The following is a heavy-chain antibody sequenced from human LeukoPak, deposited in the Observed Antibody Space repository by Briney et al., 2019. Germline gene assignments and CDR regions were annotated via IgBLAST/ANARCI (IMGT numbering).Heavy chain of an antibody. V-gene: IGHV1-2*02. Sequence: ASVKVSCKASGYMFTGYYMHWVRQAPGQGLGWMGWIYPNSGGTNYAQNFQGRVTMTRDTSISTAYMELSSLRSDDTAVYYCARTAFPSSPSLDPWGQGTLVTVSS. D-gene: IGHD6-6*01. CDR1: GYMFTGYY. CDR3: ARTAFPSSPSLDP. J-gene: IGHJ5*02. CDR2: IYPNSGGT.